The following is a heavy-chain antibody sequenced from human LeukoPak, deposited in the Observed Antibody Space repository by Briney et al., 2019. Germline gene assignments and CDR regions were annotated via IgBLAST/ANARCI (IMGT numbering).Heavy chain of an antibody. V-gene: IGHV4-39*01. CDR3: ARRGVRSSSWYSNPFDY. CDR1: GGSISSSSYY. Sequence: SETLSLTCTVSGGSISSSSYYWGWIRQPPAKGLEWYGSIYYSGSTYYNPSLKSRVTISVDTSKNQFSLKLSSVTAADTAVYCCARRGVRSSSWYSNPFDYWGQGTLVTVSS. D-gene: IGHD6-13*01. J-gene: IGHJ4*02. CDR2: IYYSGST.